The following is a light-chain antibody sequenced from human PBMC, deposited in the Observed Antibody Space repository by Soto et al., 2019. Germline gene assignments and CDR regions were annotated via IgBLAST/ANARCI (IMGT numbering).Light chain of an antibody. CDR2: DAS. Sequence: EIVLTQSPATLSLSPGERATLSCGASQSVGSTNLAWYQQKPGLAPRLLIYDASTRATGIPDRFSGSGSGTDFTLTISRLEPEDFEVYHCQKYDRSPFTFGPRNKVDIK. J-gene: IGKJ3*01. CDR1: QSVGSTN. V-gene: IGKV3D-20*01. CDR3: QKYDRSPFT.